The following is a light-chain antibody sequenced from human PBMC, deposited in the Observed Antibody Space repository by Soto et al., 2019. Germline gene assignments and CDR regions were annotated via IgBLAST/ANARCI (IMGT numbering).Light chain of an antibody. Sequence: ENVLTQSPGTLSASPGDRVTLSCRASHSVGNNYLAWFQQKPGQAPRLLIDEASRRATGIPDRFSGSGSGTDFTLTISRLEPEDIAVYYCQQCAASPLPFGGGTKVEIK. J-gene: IGKJ4*01. V-gene: IGKV3-20*01. CDR3: QQCAASPLP. CDR2: EAS. CDR1: HSVGNNY.